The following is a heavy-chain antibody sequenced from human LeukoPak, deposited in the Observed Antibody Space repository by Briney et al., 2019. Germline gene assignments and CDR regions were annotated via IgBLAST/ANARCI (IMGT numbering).Heavy chain of an antibody. CDR3: ARDQMLDSPVDF. CDR1: GFSFRSHW. V-gene: IGHV3-74*01. J-gene: IGHJ4*02. CDR2: INSDGSTT. D-gene: IGHD2-8*01. Sequence: PGGSLRLSCVASGFSFRSHWMYWVRQAPGKGLVWVSRINSDGSTTTYADSVKGRFTISGNNAKNTLYLQLNSLRDDDTAVYFCARDQMLDSPVDFWGQGTLVTVSS.